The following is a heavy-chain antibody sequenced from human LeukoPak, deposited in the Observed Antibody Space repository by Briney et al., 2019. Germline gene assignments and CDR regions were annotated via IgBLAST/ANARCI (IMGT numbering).Heavy chain of an antibody. CDR1: GGSISRSSYY. Sequence: SETLSLTCSVSGGSISRSSYYWGWIRQPPGKGLEWIGSLYNTETTYYNPSLKSRVTISVDTSKNQFSLKLSSVTAADTAVYYCATGGGITAFDIWGQGTMVTVSS. D-gene: IGHD1-7*01. CDR2: LYNTETT. J-gene: IGHJ3*02. CDR3: ATGGGITAFDI. V-gene: IGHV4-39*07.